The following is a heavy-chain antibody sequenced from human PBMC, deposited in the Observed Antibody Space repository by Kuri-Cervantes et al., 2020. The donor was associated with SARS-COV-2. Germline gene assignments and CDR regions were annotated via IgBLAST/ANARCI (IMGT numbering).Heavy chain of an antibody. V-gene: IGHV3-7*04. J-gene: IGHJ4*02. CDR3: AKGYYDSSGYRTLDY. CDR1: GFTFSSYW. Sequence: GESLKISCAASGFTFSSYWMSWVRQAPGKGLEWVANIKQDGSEKYYVDSVKGRFTISRDNAKNSLYLQMNSLRAEDTAVYYCAKGYYDSSGYRTLDYWGQGTLVTVSS. D-gene: IGHD3-22*01. CDR2: IKQDGSEK.